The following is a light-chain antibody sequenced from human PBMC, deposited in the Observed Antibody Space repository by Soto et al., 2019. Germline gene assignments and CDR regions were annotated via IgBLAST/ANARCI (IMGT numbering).Light chain of an antibody. CDR1: QSISSY. CDR3: QQSYSTPYT. Sequence: DIQMTQSPSSLSASVGDRVTITCRASQSISSYLNWYQQKPGKVPKLLMNAASSLQSGVPSRFSGSGSGTDFTLTISRLQPEDFATYYCQQSYSTPYTFGQGAKLDIK. J-gene: IGKJ2*01. V-gene: IGKV1-39*01. CDR2: AAS.